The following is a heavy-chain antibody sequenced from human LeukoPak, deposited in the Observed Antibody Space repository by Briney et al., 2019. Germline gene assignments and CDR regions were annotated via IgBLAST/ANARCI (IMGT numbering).Heavy chain of an antibody. V-gene: IGHV3-21*01. CDR2: SSSIRRHI. CDR1: ALTLTSYR. Sequence: SLSLSCVASALTLTSYRMDWVRPPAGRGREWVSSSSSIRRHIYYADSVKGRFTISRDNAKTSLYLQMNSLRAEDTAVYYCARAEFCSSTSCSRGSLFDNWGEGTLVTVSS. J-gene: IGHJ4*02. D-gene: IGHD2-2*01. CDR3: ARAEFCSSTSCSRGSLFDN.